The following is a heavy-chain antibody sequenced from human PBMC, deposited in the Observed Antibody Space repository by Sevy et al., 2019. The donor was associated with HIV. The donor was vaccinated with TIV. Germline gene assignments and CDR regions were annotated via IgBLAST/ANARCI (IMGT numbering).Heavy chain of an antibody. CDR1: GFTFNRSP. CDR2: ISYDGSNK. CDR3: ARQYYDFWSGYFYYYYGMDV. J-gene: IGHJ6*02. V-gene: IGHV3-30*04. Sequence: GGSLRLSCAASGFTFNRSPMHWVRQAPGKGLEWVAVISYDGSNKYYADSVKGRFTISRDNSKNTLYLQMNSLRAEDTAVYYCARQYYDFWSGYFYYYYGMDVWGQGTTVTVSS. D-gene: IGHD3-3*01.